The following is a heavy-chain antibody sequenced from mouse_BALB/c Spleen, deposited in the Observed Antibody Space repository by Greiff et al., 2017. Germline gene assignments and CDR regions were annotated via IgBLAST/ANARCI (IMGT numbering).Heavy chain of an antibody. CDR1: GFTFTDYY. J-gene: IGHJ4*01. CDR2: IRNKANGYTT. CDR3: ARGNWDYYAMDY. V-gene: IGHV7-3*02. Sequence: EVQGVESGGGLVQPGGSLRLSCAPSGFTFTDYYMSWVRQPPGKALEWLGFIRNKANGYTTEYSASVKGRFTISRDNSQSILYLQMNTLRAEDSATYYCARGNWDYYAMDYWGQGTSVTVSS. D-gene: IGHD4-1*02.